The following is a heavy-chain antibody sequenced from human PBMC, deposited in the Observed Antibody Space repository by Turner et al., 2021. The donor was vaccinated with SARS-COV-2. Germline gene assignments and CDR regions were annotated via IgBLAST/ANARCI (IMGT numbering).Heavy chain of an antibody. J-gene: IGHJ3*01. D-gene: IGHD1-26*01. CDR2: VYQSGNA. CDR1: GGSVNGRDYY. Sequence: QVQLQESGPGLAKPSQTLSLTCTVAGGSVNGRDYYWGWIRQLPGKGLEWLGYVYQSGNAYYNPSLQDRLTLSVDTSMNQFSLTLSSVTVADTAVYYCVRTLIVITLPPGTFDLWGQGTVVTVSS. CDR3: VRTLIVITLPPGTFDL. V-gene: IGHV4-31*03.